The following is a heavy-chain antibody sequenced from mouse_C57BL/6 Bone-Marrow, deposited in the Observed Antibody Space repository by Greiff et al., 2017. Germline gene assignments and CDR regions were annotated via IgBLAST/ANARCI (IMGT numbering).Heavy chain of an antibody. V-gene: IGHV1-74*01. CDR2: IHPSDSDT. D-gene: IGHD1-1*01. CDR3: AMGYYGSSVAWFAY. Sequence: QVQLQQPGAELVKPGASVKVSCKASGYTFTSYWMHWVKQRPGQGLEWIGRIHPSDSDTNYNQKFKGKATLTVDKSSSTAYMQLSSLTSEDSAVYYCAMGYYGSSVAWFAYWGQGTLVTVSA. CDR1: GYTFTSYW. J-gene: IGHJ3*01.